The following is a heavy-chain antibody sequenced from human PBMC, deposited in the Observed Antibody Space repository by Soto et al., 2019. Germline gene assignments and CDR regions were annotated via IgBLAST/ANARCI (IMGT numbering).Heavy chain of an antibody. CDR2: ISSSSSYT. CDR1: GFTFSDYY. Sequence: PGGSLRLSFAASGFTFSDYYMSWIRQAPGKGLEWVSYISSSSSYTNYADSVKGRFTISRDNGKNSLYLQMNSLRAEDTAVYYCARSMTLFGVAPGYYGMDVWGQGTTVTVSS. D-gene: IGHD3-3*01. CDR3: ARSMTLFGVAPGYYGMDV. J-gene: IGHJ6*02. V-gene: IGHV3-11*06.